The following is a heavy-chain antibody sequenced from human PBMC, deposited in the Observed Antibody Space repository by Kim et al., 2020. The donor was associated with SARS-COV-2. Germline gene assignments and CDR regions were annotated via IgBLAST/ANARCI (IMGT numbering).Heavy chain of an antibody. J-gene: IGHJ4*02. CDR3: ARDYYDSSGSADY. V-gene: IGHV3-33*05. CDR1: GFTFSSYG. Sequence: GGSLRLSCAASGFTFSSYGMHWVRQAPGKGLEWVAVISYDGSNKYYADSVKGRFTISRDNSKNTLYLQMNSLRAEDTAVYYCARDYYDSSGSADYWGQGTLVTVSS. D-gene: IGHD3-22*01. CDR2: ISYDGSNK.